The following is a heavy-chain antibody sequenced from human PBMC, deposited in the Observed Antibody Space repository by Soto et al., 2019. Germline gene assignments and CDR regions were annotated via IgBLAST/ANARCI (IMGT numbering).Heavy chain of an antibody. Sequence: QVQLVQSGAEVKKPGSSVKVSCKASGGTFSSYAINWVRQAPGQGLEWMGGIIPIFGTADYAQKFQGRVTITADESTSTAYVELSGLRSEDTAVYYCAKNPENYYYGMDVWGQGTTVTVSS. CDR3: AKNPENYYYGMDV. J-gene: IGHJ6*02. CDR2: IIPIFGTA. V-gene: IGHV1-69*12. CDR1: GGTFSSYA.